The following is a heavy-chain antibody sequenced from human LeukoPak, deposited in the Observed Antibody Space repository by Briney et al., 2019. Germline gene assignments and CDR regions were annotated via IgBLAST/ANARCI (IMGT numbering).Heavy chain of an antibody. CDR3: AKEPYYYDSSGYDY. D-gene: IGHD3-22*01. CDR1: GFTFSYYT. J-gene: IGHJ4*02. Sequence: RPGGSLRLSCAASGFTFSYYTMHWVRQAPGKGLEWVAVISYDGSNKYYADSVKGRFTISRDNSKNTLYLQMNSLGAEDTAVYYCAKEPYYYDSSGYDYWGQGTLVTVSS. V-gene: IGHV3-30*04. CDR2: ISYDGSNK.